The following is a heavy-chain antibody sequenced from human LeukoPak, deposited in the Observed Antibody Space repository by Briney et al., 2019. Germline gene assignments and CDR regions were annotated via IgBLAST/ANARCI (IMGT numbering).Heavy chain of an antibody. CDR2: ISYDGSNK. V-gene: IGHV3-30-3*01. CDR3: ARAAGREFDY. J-gene: IGHJ4*02. Sequence: GGSLRLSCAASGFTFSSYAMHWVRQAPGKGLEWVAVISYDGSNKYYADSVKGRFTISRDNSKNTLYLQMNSLRAEDTAVYYCARAAGREFDYWGQGTQVTVSS. CDR1: GFTFSSYA. D-gene: IGHD3-10*01.